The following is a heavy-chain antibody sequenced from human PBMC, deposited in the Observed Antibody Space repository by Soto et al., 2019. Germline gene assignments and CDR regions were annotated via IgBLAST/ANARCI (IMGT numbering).Heavy chain of an antibody. CDR3: ARAGDSNYVGLNYYYYYGMDV. Sequence: SETLSLTCTVSGGSISGYYWSWIRQPPGKGLEWIGYIYYSGSTNYNPSLKSRVTISVDTSKNQFSLKLSSVTAADTAVYYCARAGDSNYVGLNYYYYYGMDVWGQGTTVTVSS. V-gene: IGHV4-59*01. CDR2: IYYSGST. J-gene: IGHJ6*02. CDR1: GGSISGYY. D-gene: IGHD4-4*01.